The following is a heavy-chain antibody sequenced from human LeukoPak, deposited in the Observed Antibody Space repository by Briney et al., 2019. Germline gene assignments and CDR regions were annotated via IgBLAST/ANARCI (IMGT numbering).Heavy chain of an antibody. CDR2: INPNSGGT. D-gene: IGHD3-22*01. Sequence: GASVKLSCKASGYTFTGYYMHWVRQAAGQGLEWMGWINPNSGGTNYAQKLQGRVTMTTDTSTSTAYRELRSLRSDDTAVYYCARVEGEITMMYRLCYWGQGTLVTVSS. CDR1: GYTFTGYY. CDR3: ARVEGEITMMYRLCY. V-gene: IGHV1-2*02. J-gene: IGHJ4*02.